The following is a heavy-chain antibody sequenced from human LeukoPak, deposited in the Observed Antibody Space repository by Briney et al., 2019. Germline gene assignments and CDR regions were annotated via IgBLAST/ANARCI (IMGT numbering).Heavy chain of an antibody. CDR3: ARDHGAYYGDYVGTYYYYGMDV. Sequence: PGGSLRLSCAASGFTFSSYSMNWVRQAPGKGLEWVSSISSSSSYIYYADSVKGRFTISRDNAKNSLYLQMNSLRAEGTAVYYCARDHGAYYGDYVGTYYYYGMDVWGQGTTVTVSS. V-gene: IGHV3-21*01. D-gene: IGHD4-17*01. CDR1: GFTFSSYS. J-gene: IGHJ6*02. CDR2: ISSSSSYI.